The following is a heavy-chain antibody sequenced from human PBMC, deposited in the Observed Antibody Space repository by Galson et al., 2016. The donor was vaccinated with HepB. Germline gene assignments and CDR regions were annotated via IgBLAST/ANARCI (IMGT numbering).Heavy chain of an antibody. Sequence: SLRLSCAASGFIFTNYGMHWVRQAPGKGLEWVAVISYDGGNKYYADSVKGRYTISRDNSEKTVYLQMNSLRGEDTAVYYCAKDFWDFRGGHYYYGMDFWGQGTTVTVSS. CDR1: GFIFTNYG. J-gene: IGHJ6*02. CDR3: AKDFWDFRGGHYYYGMDF. CDR2: ISYDGGNK. D-gene: IGHD3/OR15-3a*01. V-gene: IGHV3-30*18.